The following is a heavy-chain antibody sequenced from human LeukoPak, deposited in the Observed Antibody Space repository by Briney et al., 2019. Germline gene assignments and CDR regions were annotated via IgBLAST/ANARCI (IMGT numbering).Heavy chain of an antibody. J-gene: IGHJ4*02. CDR1: GFTFSSYG. Sequence: PGRSLRLSCAASGFTFSSYGMHWVRQAPGKGLEWAAVISYDGNNKYYGDSVKGRFTISRDNSKNTLYLQMNSLRAEDTAVYYCAKIYGDYQYYFDFWGRGTLVTVSS. D-gene: IGHD4-17*01. CDR2: ISYDGNNK. CDR3: AKIYGDYQYYFDF. V-gene: IGHV3-30*18.